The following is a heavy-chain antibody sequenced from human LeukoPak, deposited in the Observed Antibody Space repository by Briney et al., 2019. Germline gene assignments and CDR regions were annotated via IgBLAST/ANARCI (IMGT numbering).Heavy chain of an antibody. CDR3: AKRGDSSSYYPFDY. J-gene: IGHJ4*02. CDR2: ITTSGRYI. V-gene: IGHV3-21*04. CDR1: PLTFRSYS. Sequence: GGSLRLSCIGSPLTFRSYSLNWVRQAPGKGLEWISSITTSGRYIYYADSVKGRFTISRDNSKSTLYLQLNSLRAEDTAVYYCAKRGDSSSYYPFDYWGQGTLVTVSS. D-gene: IGHD3-22*01.